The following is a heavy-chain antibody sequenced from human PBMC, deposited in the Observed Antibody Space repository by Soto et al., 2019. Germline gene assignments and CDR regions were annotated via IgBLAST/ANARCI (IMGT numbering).Heavy chain of an antibody. CDR1: GGSISSSSYY. J-gene: IGHJ5*02. D-gene: IGHD2-15*01. CDR3: ARYCSGGSCYGWFDP. CDR2: IYYSGST. V-gene: IGHV4-39*01. Sequence: SETLSLTCTVSGGSISSSSYYWGWIRQPPGKGLEWIGSIYYSGSTYYNPSLKSRVTISVDTSKNQFSLKLSSVTAADTAVYYCARYCSGGSCYGWFDPWGQGTLVTVSS.